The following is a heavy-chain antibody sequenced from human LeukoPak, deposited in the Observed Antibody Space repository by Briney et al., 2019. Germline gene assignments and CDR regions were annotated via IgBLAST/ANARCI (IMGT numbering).Heavy chain of an antibody. Sequence: GGSLRLSCAVSGFTVTVNYMNWVRQAPGKGLEWVSSISSSSSYIYYADSVKGRFTISRDNAKNSLYLQMNSLRAEDTAVYYCTSGYYTEGIDYWGQGTLVTVSS. CDR1: GFTVTVNY. CDR2: ISSSSSYI. V-gene: IGHV3-21*01. CDR3: TSGYYTEGIDY. J-gene: IGHJ4*02. D-gene: IGHD3-3*01.